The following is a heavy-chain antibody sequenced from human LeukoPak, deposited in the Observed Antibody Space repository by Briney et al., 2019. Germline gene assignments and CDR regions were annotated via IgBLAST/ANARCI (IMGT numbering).Heavy chain of an antibody. CDR3: ARDPSSSWYAFDI. CDR1: GYTFTGYY. J-gene: IGHJ3*02. Sequence: ASVKVSCKASGYTFTGYYMHWVRQAPGQGLEWMGWINPNSGGTNYAQKFQGRVTMTRDTPISTAYMELSRLRSDDTAVYYCARDPSSSWYAFDIWGQGTMVTVSS. D-gene: IGHD6-13*01. CDR2: INPNSGGT. V-gene: IGHV1-2*02.